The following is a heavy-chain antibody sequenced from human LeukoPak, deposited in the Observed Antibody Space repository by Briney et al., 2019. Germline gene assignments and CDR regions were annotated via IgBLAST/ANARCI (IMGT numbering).Heavy chain of an antibody. J-gene: IGHJ4*02. D-gene: IGHD1-7*01. Sequence: SQTLSLTCTVSGGSISSGGYYWSWIRQHPGKGLEWIGYIYYSGSTYYNPSLKSRVTISVDTSKNQLSLKLSSVTAADTAVYYCARINWNYAHYFDYWGQGTLVTVSS. CDR1: GGSISSGGYY. CDR3: ARINWNYAHYFDY. CDR2: IYYSGST. V-gene: IGHV4-31*03.